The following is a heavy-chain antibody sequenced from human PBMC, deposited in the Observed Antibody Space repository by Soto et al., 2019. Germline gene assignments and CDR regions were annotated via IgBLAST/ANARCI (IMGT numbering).Heavy chain of an antibody. D-gene: IGHD6-6*01. V-gene: IGHV3-21*01. Sequence: GGSLRLSCAASGFTFSSYSMNWVRQAPGKGLEWVSSISSSSSYIYYADLVKGRFTISRDNAKNSLYLQMNSLRAEDTAVYYCARDFYSSSSRWFDPWGQGTLVTVSS. J-gene: IGHJ5*02. CDR1: GFTFSSYS. CDR2: ISSSSSYI. CDR3: ARDFYSSSSRWFDP.